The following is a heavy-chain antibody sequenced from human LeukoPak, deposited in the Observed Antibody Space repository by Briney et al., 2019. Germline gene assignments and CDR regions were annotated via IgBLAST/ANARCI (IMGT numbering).Heavy chain of an antibody. CDR3: ARGSGSSPSYFDY. CDR2: INHSGST. J-gene: IGHJ4*02. CDR1: GGSFSGYY. D-gene: IGHD6-6*01. Sequence: SETLSLTCAVYGGSFSGYYWSWIPQPPGKGLEWIGEINHSGSTNYNPSLKSRVTISVDTSKNQFSLKLSSVTAADTAVCYCARGSGSSPSYFDYWGQGTLVTVSS. V-gene: IGHV4-34*01.